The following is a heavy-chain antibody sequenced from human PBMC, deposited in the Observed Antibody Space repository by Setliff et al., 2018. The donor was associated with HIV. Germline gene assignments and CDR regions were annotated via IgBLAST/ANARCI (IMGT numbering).Heavy chain of an antibody. Sequence: GGSLRLSCAASRFDFNNYWMCWVRQAPGKGLEWVANIGQDGSEKNYVDSVKGRFTIPRDNAKNSMDLQMNSLRAEDTAIYYCARGWFDSWGQGTLVTVSS. J-gene: IGHJ5*01. V-gene: IGHV3-7*01. CDR2: IGQDGSEK. CDR1: RFDFNNYW. CDR3: ARGWFDS.